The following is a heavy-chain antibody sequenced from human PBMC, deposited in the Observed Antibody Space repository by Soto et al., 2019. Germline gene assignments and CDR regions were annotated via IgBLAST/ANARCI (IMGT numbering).Heavy chain of an antibody. CDR3: ARQRYSSSSWATLGGPDDYYYYMDV. J-gene: IGHJ6*03. V-gene: IGHV4-59*08. Sequence: SETLSLTCTVSGGSISSYYWSWIRQPPGKGLEWIGYIYYSGSTNYNPSLKSRVTISVDTSKNQFSLKLSSVTAADTAVYYCARQRYSSSSWATLGGPDDYYYYMDVWGKGTTVTVSS. CDR2: IYYSGST. CDR1: GGSISSYY. D-gene: IGHD6-6*01.